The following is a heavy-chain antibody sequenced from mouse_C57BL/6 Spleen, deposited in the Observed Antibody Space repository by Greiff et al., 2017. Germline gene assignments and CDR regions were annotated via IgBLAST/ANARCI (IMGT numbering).Heavy chain of an antibody. CDR3: ARRGYYYGSSGFDY. J-gene: IGHJ2*01. CDR1: GYAFTNYL. CDR2: INPGSGGT. D-gene: IGHD1-1*01. Sequence: QVQLKQSGAELVRPGTSVKVSCKASGYAFTNYLIEWVKQRPGQGLEWIGVINPGSGGTNYNEKFKGKATLTADKSSSTAYMQLSSLTSEDSAVYFCARRGYYYGSSGFDYWGQGTTLTVSS. V-gene: IGHV1-54*01.